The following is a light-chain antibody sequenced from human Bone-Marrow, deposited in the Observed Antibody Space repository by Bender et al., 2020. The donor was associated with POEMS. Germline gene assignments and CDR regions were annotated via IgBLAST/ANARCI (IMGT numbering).Light chain of an antibody. V-gene: IGLV2-23*01. CDR3: CSYAGTSTNV. CDR2: EGN. J-gene: IGLJ2*01. CDR1: SFDVGGYKL. Sequence: QSALTQPASVSGSPGQSITISCTGTSFDVGGYKLVSWYQQYPGKAPKLIIYEGNKRPSGISDRFSGSKSGNTASLTISGLQAEDEADYYCCSYAGTSTNVFGGGTKLTVL.